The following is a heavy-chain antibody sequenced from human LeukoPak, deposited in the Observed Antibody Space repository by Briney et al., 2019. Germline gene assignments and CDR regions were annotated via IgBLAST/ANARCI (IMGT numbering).Heavy chain of an antibody. V-gene: IGHV1-2*02. CDR1: GYTFTGYY. J-gene: IGHJ4*02. D-gene: IGHD5-18*01. CDR3: ATVGIVDTSMITYFDY. Sequence: ASVKVTCKASGYTFTGYYMHWVRQDPGQGLEWMGWINPNSGDTNYAQKFQGRVTMTRDTSISTAYMELSRLRSDDTAVYYCATVGIVDTSMITYFDYWGQGTLVTVSS. CDR2: INPNSGDT.